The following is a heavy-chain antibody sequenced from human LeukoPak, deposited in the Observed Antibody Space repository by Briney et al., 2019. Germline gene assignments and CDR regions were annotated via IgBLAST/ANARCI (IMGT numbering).Heavy chain of an antibody. CDR3: ANDYGSGSYPFDY. V-gene: IGHV3-23*01. D-gene: IGHD3-10*01. Sequence: GGSLRLSCAASGFTFSSYAMSWVRQAPGKGLEWVSAISGSGGSTYYADSVKGRFTISRDNSKNTLYLQMNSLRAEDTAVYYCANDYGSGSYPFDYWGQGTLVTVSS. CDR1: GFTFSSYA. J-gene: IGHJ4*02. CDR2: ISGSGGST.